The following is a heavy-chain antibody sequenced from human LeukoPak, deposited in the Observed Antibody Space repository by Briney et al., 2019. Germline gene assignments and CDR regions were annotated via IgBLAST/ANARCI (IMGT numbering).Heavy chain of an antibody. Sequence: SVKVSCKASGGTFSSYAISWVRHAPGQGLEWMGGIIPIFGTANYAQKFQGRVTITTDESTSTAYMELSSLRSEDTAVYYCARDGPNWNYSDYWGQGTLVTVSS. V-gene: IGHV1-69*05. CDR3: ARDGPNWNYSDY. CDR2: IIPIFGTA. CDR1: GGTFSSYA. J-gene: IGHJ4*02. D-gene: IGHD1-1*01.